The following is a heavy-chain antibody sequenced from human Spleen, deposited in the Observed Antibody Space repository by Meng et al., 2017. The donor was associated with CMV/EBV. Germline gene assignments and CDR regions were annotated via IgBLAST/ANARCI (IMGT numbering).Heavy chain of an antibody. CDR2: IEQDGSEQ. CDR3: ARELGGYSHGKNSGYHYYGMDV. D-gene: IGHD5-18*01. V-gene: IGHV3-7*01. CDR1: GFTFSDHY. Sequence: GGSLRLSCAASGFTFSDHYMDWVRQAPGKGLEWVANIEQDGSEQYYVDSVKGRFTISRDNAKNSLFLQMNSLRAEDTAVYYCARELGGYSHGKNSGYHYYGMDVWGQGIAVTVSS. J-gene: IGHJ6*02.